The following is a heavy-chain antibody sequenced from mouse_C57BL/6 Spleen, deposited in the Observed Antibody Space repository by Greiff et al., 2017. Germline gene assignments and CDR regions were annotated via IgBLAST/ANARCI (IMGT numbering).Heavy chain of an antibody. CDR3: ATYYYGSSKDAIDY. V-gene: IGHV1-80*01. Sequence: VKLQESGAELVKPGASVKISCKASGYAFSSYWMNWVKQRPGQGLEWIGQIYPGDGDTNYNGKFKGKATLTADKSSSTAYMQLSSLTSEEAAVYFCATYYYGSSKDAIDYWGQGTSVTVSS. CDR2: IYPGDGDT. CDR1: GYAFSSYW. J-gene: IGHJ4*01. D-gene: IGHD1-1*01.